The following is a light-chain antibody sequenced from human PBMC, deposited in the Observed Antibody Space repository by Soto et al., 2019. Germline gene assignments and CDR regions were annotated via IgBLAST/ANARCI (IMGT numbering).Light chain of an antibody. Sequence: EIVLTQSPGTLSLSPGERVTLSCRASQSLSSNYLAWYQQKPGQAPRLLIYGVSSRATGVPVSFSGSGSGTDFTLTISRLEPEDFAVYYCQQYVSAPITFGQGTRLEIK. CDR3: QQYVSAPIT. CDR1: QSLSSNY. J-gene: IGKJ5*01. V-gene: IGKV3-20*01. CDR2: GVS.